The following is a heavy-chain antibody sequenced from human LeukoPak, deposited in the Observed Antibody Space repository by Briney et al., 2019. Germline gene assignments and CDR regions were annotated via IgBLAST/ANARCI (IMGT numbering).Heavy chain of an antibody. CDR1: GFTFSSYS. V-gene: IGHV3-21*01. CDR3: ARDYDEDY. CDR2: ISMCSSHI. Sequence: GGSLRLSCAASGFTFSSYSMNWVRPVPGKGLEWVSSISMCSSHIFYADSVKGRFTISRDNAKNSLYLQMHSLRAEDTAVYYCARDYDEDYWGQGTLVTVSS. D-gene: IGHD5-12*01. J-gene: IGHJ4*02.